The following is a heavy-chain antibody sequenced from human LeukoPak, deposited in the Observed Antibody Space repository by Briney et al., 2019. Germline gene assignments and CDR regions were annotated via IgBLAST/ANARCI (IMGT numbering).Heavy chain of an antibody. V-gene: IGHV4-61*02. Sequence: SETLSLTCTVYGDFISSGNYYWTSIRQPAGEGLEWIGRFSTSGSTYYNPSLKSRVTISIDTSKNQFSLKLSSVTAADTAVYYCARSGTGLLRYYFDYWGQGTLITVSS. CDR3: ARSGTGLLRYYFDY. CDR2: FSTSGST. CDR1: GDFISSGNYY. D-gene: IGHD3-22*01. J-gene: IGHJ4*02.